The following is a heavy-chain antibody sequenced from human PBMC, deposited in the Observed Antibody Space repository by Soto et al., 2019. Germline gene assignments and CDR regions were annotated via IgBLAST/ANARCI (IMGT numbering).Heavy chain of an antibody. CDR1: GITFSNHA. CDR3: AKEHGGGISTITSFFDS. CDR2: ISGSGTST. V-gene: IGHV3-23*01. J-gene: IGHJ4*02. Sequence: GGSLRLSCAASGITFSNHALSWVRQAPGKGLEWVSGISGSGTSTYYADSVKGRFTISRDNSKNTLSLQMNSLRDDDTAFYYCAKEHGGGISTITSFFDSWGQGTPVTVSS. D-gene: IGHD5-12*01.